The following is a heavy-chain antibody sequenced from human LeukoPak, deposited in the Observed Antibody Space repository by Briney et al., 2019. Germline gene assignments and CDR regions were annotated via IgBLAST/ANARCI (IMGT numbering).Heavy chain of an antibody. J-gene: IGHJ4*02. V-gene: IGHV4-59*01. CDR2: IYYSGST. CDR3: ARAPQDSSGWYPFDY. Sequence: SETLSLTCTVSGGSISSYYWSWIRQPPGKGLEWIGYIYYSGSTNYNPSLKSRVTISVDTSKNQFSLKLSSVTAADTAVYYCARAPQDSSGWYPFDYWGQGTLVTVSS. CDR1: GGSISSYY. D-gene: IGHD6-19*01.